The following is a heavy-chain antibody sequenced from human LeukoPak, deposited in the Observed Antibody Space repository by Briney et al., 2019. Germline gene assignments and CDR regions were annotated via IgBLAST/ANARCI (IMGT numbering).Heavy chain of an antibody. J-gene: IGHJ4*02. CDR1: GFSFSSYG. V-gene: IGHV3-23*01. Sequence: GGSLILSCAASGFSFSSYGMSWARQAPGKGLEWVSSISSSGSSTYYADSVKGRFTVSRDNSKNTVDLQMNSLRAEDTAVYYCAEITMIRGFDYWGQGALVTASS. CDR2: ISSSGSST. D-gene: IGHD3-10*01. CDR3: AEITMIRGFDY.